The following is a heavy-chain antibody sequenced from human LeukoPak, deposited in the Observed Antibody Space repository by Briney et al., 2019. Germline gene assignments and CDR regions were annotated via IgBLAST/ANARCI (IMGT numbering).Heavy chain of an antibody. CDR2: ISYDGSNK. J-gene: IGHJ6*03. CDR1: GFTFSGYA. CDR3: ARAEDYYYYYMDV. V-gene: IGHV3-30*01. Sequence: GRSLRLSCAASGFTFSGYAMHWVRQAPGKGLEWVAVISYDGSNKYYADSVKGRFTISRDNSNNALYLQMNSLRAEDTAVYYCARAEDYYYYYMDVWGKGTTVTVSS. D-gene: IGHD2-15*01.